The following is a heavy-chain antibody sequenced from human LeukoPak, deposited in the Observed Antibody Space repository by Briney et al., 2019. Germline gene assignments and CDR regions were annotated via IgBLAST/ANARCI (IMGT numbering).Heavy chain of an antibody. V-gene: IGHV3-15*01. CDR2: MKSKTDGGTT. CDR1: GFTFNNAW. Sequence: GGSLRLYCAASGFTFNNAWMSWVRQAPGKGLEWVGRMKSKTDGGTTDYAAPVKGRFTISRDDSKNTLYLEMNSLKIEDTAVYYCTPSKGFWGQGSLVTVSS. CDR3: TPSKGF. J-gene: IGHJ4*02.